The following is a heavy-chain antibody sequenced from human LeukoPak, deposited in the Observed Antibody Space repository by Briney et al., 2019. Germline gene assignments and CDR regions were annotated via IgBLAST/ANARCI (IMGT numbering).Heavy chain of an antibody. CDR2: IHHSGAS. CDR1: GGSISSGGYY. CDR3: ASLHYAGARDFNF. J-gene: IGHJ4*02. D-gene: IGHD4-23*01. V-gene: IGHV4-39*01. Sequence: SETLSLTCTVSGGSISSGGYYWGWIRQPPGQGLEWIGNIHHSGASSHNPSLNSRVTISVDTSKNQFSLKLSYMTAADTAVYYCASLHYAGARDFNFWGQGTLVTVSS.